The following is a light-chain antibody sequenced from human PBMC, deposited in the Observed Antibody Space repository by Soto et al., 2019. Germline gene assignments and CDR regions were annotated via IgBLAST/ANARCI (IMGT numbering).Light chain of an antibody. CDR2: DVS. Sequence: QSALTQPASVSGSPGQSITISCTGTSSDIGAYDYVSWYQQHPGKAPKLMIFDVSNRPSGVSNRFSGSKSGNTASLTISGLQAEDEADYYCSSYTSGSTVFGTGTKVTVL. CDR3: SSYTSGSTV. CDR1: SSDIGAYDY. J-gene: IGLJ1*01. V-gene: IGLV2-14*03.